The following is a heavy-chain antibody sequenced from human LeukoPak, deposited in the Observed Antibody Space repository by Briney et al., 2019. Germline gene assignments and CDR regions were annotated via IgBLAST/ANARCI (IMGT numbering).Heavy chain of an antibody. CDR3: ARHAFRYYDSSGFPDFDY. CDR1: GGSISSSSYY. CDR2: IYYSGST. D-gene: IGHD3-22*01. V-gene: IGHV4-39*01. J-gene: IGHJ4*02. Sequence: SETLPLTCTVSGGSISSSSYYWGWIRQPPGKGLEWIGSIYYSGSTYYNPSLKSRVTISVDTSKNQFSLKLSSVTAADTAVYYCARHAFRYYDSSGFPDFDYWGQGTLVTVSS.